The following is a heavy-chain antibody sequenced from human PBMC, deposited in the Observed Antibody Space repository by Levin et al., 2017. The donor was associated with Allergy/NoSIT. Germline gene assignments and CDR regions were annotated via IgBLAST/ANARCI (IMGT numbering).Heavy chain of an antibody. CDR3: ATAMTVDAFDI. V-gene: IGHV3-48*01. J-gene: IGHJ3*02. CDR2: ISSSSSTI. Sequence: GGSLRLSCAASGFTFSSYSMNWVRQAPGKGLEWVSYISSSSSTIYYADSVKGRFTISRDNAKNSLYLQMNSLRAEDTAVYYCATAMTVDAFDIWGQGTMVTVSS. CDR1: GFTFSSYS.